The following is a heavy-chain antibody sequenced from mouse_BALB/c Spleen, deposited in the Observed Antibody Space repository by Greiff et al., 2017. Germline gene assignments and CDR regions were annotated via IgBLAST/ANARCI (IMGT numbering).Heavy chain of an antibody. CDR1: GFTFSSYA. Sequence: EVQLVESGGGLVKPGGSLKLSCAASGFTFSSYAMSWVRQTPEKRLEWVATISSGGSYTYYPDSVKGRFTISRDNAKNTLYLQMSRLRSEDTAMYYCARRVYDGSPMDYWGQGTSVTVSS. CDR2: ISSGGSYT. D-gene: IGHD2-3*01. CDR3: ARRVYDGSPMDY. J-gene: IGHJ4*01. V-gene: IGHV5-9-3*01.